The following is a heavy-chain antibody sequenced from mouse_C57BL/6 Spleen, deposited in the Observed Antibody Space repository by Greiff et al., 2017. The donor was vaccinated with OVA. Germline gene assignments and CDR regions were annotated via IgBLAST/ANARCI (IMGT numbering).Heavy chain of an antibody. D-gene: IGHD3-2*02. Sequence: VQLQQSGAELVRPGASVKLSCTASGFTITDDYMHWVKQRPEQGLEWIGWIDPENGDTEYASKFQGKATRTADTSSNTAYLQLSSLTSEDTAVYYCTEGEDSSGYGFAYWGQGTLVTVSA. CDR1: GFTITDDY. CDR3: TEGEDSSGYGFAY. V-gene: IGHV14-4*01. J-gene: IGHJ3*01. CDR2: IDPENGDT.